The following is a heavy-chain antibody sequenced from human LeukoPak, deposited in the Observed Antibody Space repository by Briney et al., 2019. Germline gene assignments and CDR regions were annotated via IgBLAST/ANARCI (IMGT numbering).Heavy chain of an antibody. J-gene: IGHJ4*02. V-gene: IGHV3-64D*09. D-gene: IGHD3-16*01. CDR3: VRENLRLGGGPDFQDFDY. Sequence: GESLRLSRSLSGVNFYNYVMHWVRPAPEKRLEYGAGMCNDGHSPHHADSVRGSFITSRDNSMSTQYLQMRSLSPQGTAFFYFVRENLRLGGGPDFQDFDYWGQGTLVTVSS. CDR1: GVNFYNYV. CDR2: MCNDGHSP.